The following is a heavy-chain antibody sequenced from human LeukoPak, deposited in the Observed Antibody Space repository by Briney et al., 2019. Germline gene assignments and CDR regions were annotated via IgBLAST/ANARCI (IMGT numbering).Heavy chain of an antibody. CDR2: MNPNSGNT. CDR1: GYTFTSYD. D-gene: IGHD2-15*01. V-gene: IGHV1-8*01. CDR3: ARAYCSGGSCYSGYNYYGMDV. J-gene: IGHJ6*02. Sequence: ASVKVSCKASGYTFTSYDINWVRQATGQGLEWMGWMNPNSGNTGYAQKFQGRVTMTRNTSISTAYMELSSLRSEDTAVYYCARAYCSGGSCYSGYNYYGMDVWGQGTTVTVSS.